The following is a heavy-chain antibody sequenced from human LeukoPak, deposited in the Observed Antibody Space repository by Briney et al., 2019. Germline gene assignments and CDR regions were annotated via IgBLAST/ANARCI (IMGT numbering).Heavy chain of an antibody. Sequence: SETLSLTCAVYGGSFSGYYWSWIRQPPGKGLEWIGEINHSGSTNYNPSPKSRVTISVDTSKNQFSLKLSSVTAADTAVYYCARREGRYYYYMDVWGKGTTVTISS. V-gene: IGHV4-34*01. J-gene: IGHJ6*03. CDR3: ARREGRYYYYMDV. CDR1: GGSFSGYY. CDR2: INHSGST.